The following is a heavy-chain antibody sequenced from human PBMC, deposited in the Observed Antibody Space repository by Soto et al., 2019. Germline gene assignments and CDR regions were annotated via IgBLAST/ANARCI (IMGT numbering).Heavy chain of an antibody. Sequence: QVQLQESGPGLVKPSQTLALTCTVSGGSINSGGYYWTWIRQHPGKGLEWIGYNYYSGITYYNPSLKRRVTISLDTSKNQFSLKLSYVTAADTAVYYCARGSSIAGLYYGMDVWGHGTTVTVSS. CDR1: GGSINSGGYY. CDR2: NYYSGIT. CDR3: ARGSSIAGLYYGMDV. J-gene: IGHJ6*02. V-gene: IGHV4-31*03. D-gene: IGHD6-6*01.